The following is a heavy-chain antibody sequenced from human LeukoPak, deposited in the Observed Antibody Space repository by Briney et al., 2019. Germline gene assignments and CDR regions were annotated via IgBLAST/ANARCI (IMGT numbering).Heavy chain of an antibody. CDR3: ARGASGSLYDWDYYYYMDV. CDR1: GGSISSGDYY. J-gene: IGHJ6*03. Sequence: PSETLSLTCTVSGGSISSGDYYWSWIRQPPGKGLEWSGYIYYSGSTYYNPSHKSRVPISVDRSKNQFSLNLSSVTAADTAVSYCARGASGSLYDWDYYYYMDVWGQGTLVTVSS. D-gene: IGHD1-26*01. CDR2: IYYSGST. V-gene: IGHV4-30-4*08.